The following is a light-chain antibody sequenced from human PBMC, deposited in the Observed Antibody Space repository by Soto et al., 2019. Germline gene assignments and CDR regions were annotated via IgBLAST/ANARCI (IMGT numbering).Light chain of an antibody. V-gene: IGLV4-60*03. J-gene: IGLJ3*02. CDR2: LEGSGSY. CDR3: ETWDSNTWV. CDR1: SGHSSYI. Sequence: QLVLTQSSSASASLGSSVKLTCTLSSGHSSYIIAWHQQQPGKAPRYLMKLEGSGSYNKGSGVPDRFSRSSSGADRYLTISNLQSEDEADYYCETWDSNTWVFGGGTKLTVL.